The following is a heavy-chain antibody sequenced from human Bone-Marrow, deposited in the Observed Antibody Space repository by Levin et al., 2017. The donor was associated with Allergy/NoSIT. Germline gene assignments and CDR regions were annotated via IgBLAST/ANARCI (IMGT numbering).Heavy chain of an antibody. CDR3: AKDLYGDYWSY. V-gene: IGHV3-23*01. D-gene: IGHD4-17*01. CDR1: GFTFSSYA. CDR2: ISGSDGNT. Sequence: QTGGSLRLSCAASGFTFSSYAMTWVRQAPGKGLEWVSLISGSDGNTYYADSVKGRFTISRDNSKNTVYLQMNSLRAEDTAVYYCAKDLYGDYWSYWGQGTLVIVSS. J-gene: IGHJ4*02.